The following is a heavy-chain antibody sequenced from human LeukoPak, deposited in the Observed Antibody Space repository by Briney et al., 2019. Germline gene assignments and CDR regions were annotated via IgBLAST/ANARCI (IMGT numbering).Heavy chain of an antibody. CDR3: ARGRGGSYHRDNYFDY. V-gene: IGHV4-34*01. CDR1: GGSFSGYY. J-gene: IGHJ4*02. Sequence: SETLSLTCAVYGGSFSGYYWSWIRQPPGKGLEGSGEMNHRGSTNYNPSLKSRVTISVDTSKNQFSLKLSSVPAADTAVYYCARGRGGSYHRDNYFDYWGQGTLVTVSS. D-gene: IGHD1-26*01. CDR2: MNHRGST.